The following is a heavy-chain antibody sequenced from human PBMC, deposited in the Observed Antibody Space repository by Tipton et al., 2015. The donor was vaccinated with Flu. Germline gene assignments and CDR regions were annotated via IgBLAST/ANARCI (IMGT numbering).Heavy chain of an antibody. CDR1: GDSIGGRYY. CDR3: ARRDYSSYVSDPKNCFDP. Sequence: TLSLTCSVSGDSIGGRYYWGWIRQPPGMGLEWIGNIHHTGNTYYNPSLKSRVTISVDRSKNQFYLTLSSVTAADTAMYYCARRDYSSYVSDPKNCFDPWGQGILVTVSS. V-gene: IGHV4-38-2*01. CDR2: IHHTGNT. J-gene: IGHJ5*02. D-gene: IGHD4-11*01.